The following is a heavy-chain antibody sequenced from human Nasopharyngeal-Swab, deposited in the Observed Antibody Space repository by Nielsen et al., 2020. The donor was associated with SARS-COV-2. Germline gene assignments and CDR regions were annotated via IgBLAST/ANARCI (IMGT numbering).Heavy chain of an antibody. CDR1: GFTVSSNY. CDR3: AREKAVAGIGGYHYYGMDV. V-gene: IGHV3-53*05. Sequence: GESLKISCAASGFTVSSNYMSWVRQAPGQGLEWVSVIYSGCSTYYIDSVKGRFTVSRDNSRNTLYLQMNSLRPEDTAVYYCAREKAVAGIGGYHYYGMDVWGQGTTVTVSS. J-gene: IGHJ6*02. D-gene: IGHD6-19*01. CDR2: IYSGCST.